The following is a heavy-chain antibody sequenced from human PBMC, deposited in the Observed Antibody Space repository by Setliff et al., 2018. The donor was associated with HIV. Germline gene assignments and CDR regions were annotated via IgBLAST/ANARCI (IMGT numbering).Heavy chain of an antibody. CDR3: AKSYGSGWSADTFDI. J-gene: IGHJ3*02. CDR1: GGSISSSSYY. CDR2: IYYSGST. Sequence: PSETLSLTCTVSGGSISSSSYYWGWIRQPPGKGLEWIGSIYYSGSTFYNPSLKSRLTISVDTPKNQFSLKLSSVTAADTAMYYCAKSYGSGWSADTFDIWGQGTVVTVSS. V-gene: IGHV4-39*01. D-gene: IGHD6-19*01.